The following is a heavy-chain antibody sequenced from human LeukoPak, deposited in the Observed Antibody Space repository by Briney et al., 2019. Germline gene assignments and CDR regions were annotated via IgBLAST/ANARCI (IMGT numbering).Heavy chain of an antibody. CDR2: INPNSGGT. CDR1: GYTFTGYY. Sequence: ASVKVSCKASGYTFTGYYMHWVRQAPGQGLEWMGWINPNSGGTNYAQKFQGRVTMTRDTSISTAYMELSRLRSDDTAVYYCARVIIASSLWGKNWLDPWGQGTLVTVSS. CDR3: ARVIIASSLWGKNWLDP. D-gene: IGHD2-21*01. V-gene: IGHV1-2*02. J-gene: IGHJ5*02.